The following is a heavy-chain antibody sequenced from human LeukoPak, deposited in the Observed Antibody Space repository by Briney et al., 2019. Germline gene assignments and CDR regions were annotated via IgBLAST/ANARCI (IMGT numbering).Heavy chain of an antibody. J-gene: IGHJ5*02. Sequence: GGSLRLSCVASDFTFSNFGMHWVRQAPGKGLEWLSFIRYDGSNNYHADSVKGRFSISRDNSKSTLHLQMNTLRPDDTAVYYCARTAVAGTLRWFDLWGQGTLVIVSS. D-gene: IGHD6-19*01. V-gene: IGHV3-30*02. CDR3: ARTAVAGTLRWFDL. CDR2: IRYDGSNN. CDR1: DFTFSNFG.